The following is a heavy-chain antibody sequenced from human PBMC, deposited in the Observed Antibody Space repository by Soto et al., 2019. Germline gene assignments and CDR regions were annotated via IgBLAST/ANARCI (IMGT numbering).Heavy chain of an antibody. CDR1: KFTFDDYT. V-gene: IGHV3-43*01. D-gene: IGHD3-22*01. CDR2: ISWDGGTT. CDR3: ASSLSSGYYYLDY. Sequence: GGSLRLSCAASKFTFDDYTMHWVRQAPGKGLEWVSLISWDGGTTYYADSVKGRFTISRDNSKNSLYLQMNSLRTEDTALYYCASSLSSGYYYLDYRGQGTLVTVSS. J-gene: IGHJ4*02.